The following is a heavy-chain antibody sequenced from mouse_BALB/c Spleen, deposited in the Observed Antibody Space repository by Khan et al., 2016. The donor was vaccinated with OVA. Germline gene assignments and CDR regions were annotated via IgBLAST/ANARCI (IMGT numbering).Heavy chain of an antibody. CDR2: INPDSSTI. D-gene: IGHD1-1*01. CDR3: ARPDYYGSSYAMDY. Sequence: EVKLLESGGGLVQPGGSLKLSCAASGFDFSRYWMSWVRQAPGKGLEWIGEINPDSSTINYKPSLKDKFIISRDNAKNTLYLQLSKVRSEDTALYYGARPDYYGSSYAMDYWGQGTSVTGSS. V-gene: IGHV4-1*02. CDR1: GFDFSRYW. J-gene: IGHJ4*01.